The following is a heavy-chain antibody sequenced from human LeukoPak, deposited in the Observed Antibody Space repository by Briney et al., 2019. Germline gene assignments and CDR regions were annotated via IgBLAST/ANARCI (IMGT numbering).Heavy chain of an antibody. J-gene: IGHJ5*02. Sequence: GGSLRLSCAASGFTFRGYWMHWVHQAPGKGLVWVSRINSDVSSASYADSVKGRFTISRDNAKNSLYLQMNSLRAEDTAVYYCARDEVGFDPWGQGTLVTVSS. CDR2: INSDVSSA. CDR3: ARDEVGFDP. D-gene: IGHD1-26*01. V-gene: IGHV3-74*01. CDR1: GFTFRGYW.